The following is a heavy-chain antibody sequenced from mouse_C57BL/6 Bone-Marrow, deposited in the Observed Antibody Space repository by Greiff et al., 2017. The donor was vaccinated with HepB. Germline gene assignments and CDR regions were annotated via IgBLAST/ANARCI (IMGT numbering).Heavy chain of an antibody. CDR2: ISNGGGST. CDR3: ARHAGYIYAMDY. J-gene: IGHJ4*01. D-gene: IGHD2-2*01. Sequence: EVKVVESGGGLVQPGGSLKLSCAASGFTFSDYYMYWVRQTPEKRLEWVAYISNGGGSTYYPDTVKGRFTISRDNAKNTLYLQMSRLKSEDTAMYYCARHAGYIYAMDYWGQGTSVTVSS. CDR1: GFTFSDYY. V-gene: IGHV5-12*01.